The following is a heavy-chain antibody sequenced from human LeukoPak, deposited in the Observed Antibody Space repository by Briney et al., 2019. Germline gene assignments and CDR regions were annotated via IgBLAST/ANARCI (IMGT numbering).Heavy chain of an antibody. D-gene: IGHD2-2*01. V-gene: IGHV1-8*02. CDR3: ARDIVVVPAAIRAFDI. CDR2: INPNSGGT. Sequence: GASVKVSCKASGYTFTSYGISWVRQAPGQGLEWLAWINPNSGGTGYAQKFQGRVTMTRDTSTSTVYMELSSLRSEDTAVYYCARDIVVVPAAIRAFDIWGQGTMVTVSS. CDR1: GYTFTSYG. J-gene: IGHJ3*02.